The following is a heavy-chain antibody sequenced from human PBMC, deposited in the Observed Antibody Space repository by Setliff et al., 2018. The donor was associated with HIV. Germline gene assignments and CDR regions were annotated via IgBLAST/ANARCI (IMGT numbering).Heavy chain of an antibody. CDR2: IYNSGGT. J-gene: IGHJ3*02. V-gene: IGHV4-59*08. CDR1: GGSMSSYF. CDR3: ARGDTYYHDRSGYVKSALDAFDI. Sequence: SETLSLTCTVSGGSMSSYFWSWIRQSPGKGLEWIGYIYNSGGTNYNPSLKSRVTISLDTSKNQFSLNLTSVTAADTAVYHCARGDTYYHDRSGYVKSALDAFDIWGRGTLVTVSS. D-gene: IGHD3-22*01.